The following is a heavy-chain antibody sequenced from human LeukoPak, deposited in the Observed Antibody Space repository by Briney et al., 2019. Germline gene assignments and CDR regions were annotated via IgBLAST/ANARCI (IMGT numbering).Heavy chain of an antibody. CDR3: ARVASSGCYRVYYGMDV. CDR2: IYYSGST. Sequence: PSETLSLTCTVSGGSISSYYWSWIRQPPGKGLEWIGYIYYSGSTNYNPSLKSRVTISVDTSKNQFSLKLSSVTAADTAVYYCARVASSGCYRVYYGMDVWGQGTTVTVSS. D-gene: IGHD6-19*01. J-gene: IGHJ6*02. CDR1: GGSISSYY. V-gene: IGHV4-59*01.